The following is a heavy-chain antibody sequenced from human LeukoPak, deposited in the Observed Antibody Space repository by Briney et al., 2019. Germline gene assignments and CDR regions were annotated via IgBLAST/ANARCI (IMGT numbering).Heavy chain of an antibody. CDR3: ARHLAKEYFDL. CDR1: GFTFSSYS. Sequence: GGSLRLSCAASGFTFSSYSMNWVRQAPGKGLEWVSSISSSSSYIYYADSVKGRFTISRDNAKNSLYLQMNSLRAEDTAVYYCARHLAKEYFDLWGRGTLVTVSS. V-gene: IGHV3-21*01. CDR2: ISSSSSYI. J-gene: IGHJ2*01.